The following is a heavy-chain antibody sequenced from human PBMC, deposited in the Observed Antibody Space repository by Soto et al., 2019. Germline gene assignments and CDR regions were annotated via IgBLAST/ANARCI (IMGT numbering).Heavy chain of an antibody. V-gene: IGHV3-43*01. CDR2: ISWDGGST. J-gene: IGHJ6*02. D-gene: IGHD3-3*01. Sequence: VGSLRLSCAASRFTFDDYTMHWVRQAPGKGLEWVSLISWDGGSTYYADSVKGRFTISRDNSKNSLYLQMNSLRTEGTALYYCAKDYTAYTYYDFWSGYRNYGMDVWGQGTTVTVSS. CDR3: AKDYTAYTYYDFWSGYRNYGMDV. CDR1: RFTFDDYT.